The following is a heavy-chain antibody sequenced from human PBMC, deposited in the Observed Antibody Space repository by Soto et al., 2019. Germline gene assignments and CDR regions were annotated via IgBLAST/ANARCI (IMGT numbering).Heavy chain of an antibody. Sequence: PSETLSLTCTVSGGSISNGDHYWSWIRQPPGKGLEWIGYIYYSGSTNYNPSLKSRVTISVETSKNQYSLKLSAVTAADTAVYYCARRSTVTYDYWGQGILVTVSS. CDR3: ARRSTVTYDY. D-gene: IGHD4-17*01. CDR2: IYYSGST. J-gene: IGHJ4*02. CDR1: GGSISNGDHY. V-gene: IGHV4-61*08.